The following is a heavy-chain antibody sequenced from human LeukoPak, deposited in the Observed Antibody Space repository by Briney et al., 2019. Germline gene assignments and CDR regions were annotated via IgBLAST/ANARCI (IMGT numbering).Heavy chain of an antibody. V-gene: IGHV1-69*05. CDR2: IIPIFGTA. CDR3: ARAFYCTNGVCLPDY. CDR1: EGTFSSYA. J-gene: IGHJ4*02. D-gene: IGHD2-8*01. Sequence: SVKVSCKASEGTFSSYAISWVRQAPGQGLEWMGGIIPIFGTANYAQKFQGRVTITTDESTSTAYMELSSLRSEDTAVYYCARAFYCTNGVCLPDYWGQGTLVTVSS.